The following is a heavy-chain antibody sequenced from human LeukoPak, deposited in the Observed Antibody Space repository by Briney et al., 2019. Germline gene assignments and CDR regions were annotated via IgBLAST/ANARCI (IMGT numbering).Heavy chain of an antibody. CDR3: AKDDGSGWYFDY. J-gene: IGHJ4*02. CDR1: GFTFSSYG. Sequence: GESLRLSCAASGFTFSSYGMTWVRQAPGKGLEWVSAISGSGGSTYYADSVKGRFTISRDNSKNTLYLQMNSLRAEDTAVYYCAKDDGSGWYFDYWGQGTLVTVSS. CDR2: ISGSGGST. D-gene: IGHD6-19*01. V-gene: IGHV3-23*01.